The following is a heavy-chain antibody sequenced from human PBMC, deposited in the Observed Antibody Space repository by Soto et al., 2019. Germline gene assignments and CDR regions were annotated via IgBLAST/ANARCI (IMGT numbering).Heavy chain of an antibody. CDR1: GFIFSRSA. V-gene: IGHV3-21*01. D-gene: IGHD3-22*01. Sequence: GGSLRLSCAASGFIFSRSAMNWVRQAPGKGLEWVSSISSSSSYIYYADSVKGRFTISRDNAKNSLYLQMNSLRAEDTAVYYCAGINSGCGPLSPSPFDYWGQGALVTVSS. CDR2: ISSSSSYI. J-gene: IGHJ4*02. CDR3: AGINSGCGPLSPSPFDY.